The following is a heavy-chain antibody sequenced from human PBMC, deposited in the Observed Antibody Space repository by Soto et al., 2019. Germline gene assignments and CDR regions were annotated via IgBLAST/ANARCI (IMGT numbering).Heavy chain of an antibody. J-gene: IGHJ4*02. CDR1: GFTFSSYA. CDR3: AKDRYFDWYFDY. Sequence: GGSLRLSCAASGFTFSSYAMSWVRQAPGKGLEWVSAISGSGGSTYYADSVKGWFTISRDNSKNTLYLQMNSLRAEDTAVYYCAKDRYFDWYFDYWGQGTLVTVSS. V-gene: IGHV3-23*01. D-gene: IGHD3-9*01. CDR2: ISGSGGST.